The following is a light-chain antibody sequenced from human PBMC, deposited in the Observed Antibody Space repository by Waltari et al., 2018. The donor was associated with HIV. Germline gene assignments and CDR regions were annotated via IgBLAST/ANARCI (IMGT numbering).Light chain of an antibody. CDR2: DVN. V-gene: IGLV2-11*01. J-gene: IGLJ2*01. CDR1: SSDVGGSNY. CDR3: CSYAGSYSYVV. Sequence: QSALPQPRSVSGSPGQPVTMSCSGTSSDVGGSNYVSCSQQHPGKAPKLMIYDVNKRPSGVPDRFSGSKSGNTASLTISGLQAEDEADYYCCSYAGSYSYVVLGGGTKLTVL.